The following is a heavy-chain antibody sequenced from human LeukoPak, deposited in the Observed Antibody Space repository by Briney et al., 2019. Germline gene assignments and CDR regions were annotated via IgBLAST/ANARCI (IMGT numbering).Heavy chain of an antibody. J-gene: IGHJ3*02. CDR2: TYYRSKWYN. Sequence: SQTLSLTCAIPGATVTSNSAVWNRISPSPSRGLKWLGRTYYRSKWYNDYAVSVKSRLPIKPYTSNNPYSLQLNPPTPEDTAVYSCARLGLGGAFDTWGHGTMVTVSS. V-gene: IGHV6-1*01. CDR3: ARLGLGGAFDT. CDR1: GATVTSNSAV. D-gene: IGHD2-15*01.